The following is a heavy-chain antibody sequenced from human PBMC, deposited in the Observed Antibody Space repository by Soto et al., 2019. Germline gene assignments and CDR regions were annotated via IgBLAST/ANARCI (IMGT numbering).Heavy chain of an antibody. CDR3: ARDTESNRYND. J-gene: IGHJ1*01. CDR2: IIPIFGTA. CDR1: GGTFSSYA. D-gene: IGHD1-20*01. V-gene: IGHV1-69*05. Sequence: ASVKVSCKASGGTFSSYAISWVRQAPGQGLEWMGGIIPIFGTANYAQRLQGRVTLTTDTSASTAYMELRSLTSDDTAMYYCARDTESNRYNDWGQGTLVTSPQ.